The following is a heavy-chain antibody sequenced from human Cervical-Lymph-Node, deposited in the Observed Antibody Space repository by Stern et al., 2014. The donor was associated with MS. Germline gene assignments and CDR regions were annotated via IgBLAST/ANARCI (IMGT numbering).Heavy chain of an antibody. Sequence: EVQLVESGGGLVKPGRSLRLSCRTSGFTFGDYAMTWIRQAPGKGLEWVGFIRSETYGGTTEYAASVRGRMTVSRDDSRSIAYLQMSSLTGEDTGVYYCARVPLSGDHYYFDHWGQGTLVILSS. CDR3: ARVPLSGDHYYFDH. CDR2: IRSETYGGTT. CDR1: GFTFGDYA. J-gene: IGHJ4*02. D-gene: IGHD4-17*01. V-gene: IGHV3-49*05.